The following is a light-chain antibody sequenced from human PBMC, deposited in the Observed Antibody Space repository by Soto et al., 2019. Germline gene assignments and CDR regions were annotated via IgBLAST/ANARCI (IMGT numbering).Light chain of an antibody. V-gene: IGLV1-40*01. CDR2: GNS. CDR1: SSNIGAGYD. CDR3: QSYDSSLSGWV. J-gene: IGLJ3*02. Sequence: VVTQPPSVSGAPGQRVTISCTGSSSNIGAGYDVHWYQQLPGPAPKLLIYGNSNRPSGVPDRFSGSKSGTSASLALTGLQAEDEADYYCQSYDSSLSGWVFGGGTQLTVL.